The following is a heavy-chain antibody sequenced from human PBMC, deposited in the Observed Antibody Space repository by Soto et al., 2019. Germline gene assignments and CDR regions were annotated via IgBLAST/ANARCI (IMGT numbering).Heavy chain of an antibody. Sequence: QVQLVESGGGVVQHGRSLRLSCAASGFTLSRYGMHWVRQAPGKGLEWGAVISFEGNSQYYADSVKGRFTISRDNSKDTLSLQIHSLRPEDTAVYYCARGAEHQLLSRDYFYGMDVWGQGTTVSVSS. J-gene: IGHJ6*02. CDR3: ARGAEHQLLSRDYFYGMDV. V-gene: IGHV3-30*05. CDR2: ISFEGNSQ. D-gene: IGHD1-1*01. CDR1: GFTLSRYG.